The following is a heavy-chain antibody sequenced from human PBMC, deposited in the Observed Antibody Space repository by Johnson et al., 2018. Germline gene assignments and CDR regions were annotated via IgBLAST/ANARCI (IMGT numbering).Heavy chain of an antibody. CDR2: IYPGDSDT. D-gene: IGHD6-19*01. CDR3: ARLDSAYDYAYSSGWYYFDY. Sequence: EVQLVESGEEVKKPGESLKISCQGSGYSFVDYYIGLVRQMPGKGLEWMGIIYPGDSDTRYSPSFHGQVTISADKSISTAYLQWSRLKASDRAMYYCARLDSAYDYAYSSGWYYFDYWGQGTLVTVSS. CDR1: GYSFVDYY. V-gene: IGHV5-51*01. J-gene: IGHJ4*02.